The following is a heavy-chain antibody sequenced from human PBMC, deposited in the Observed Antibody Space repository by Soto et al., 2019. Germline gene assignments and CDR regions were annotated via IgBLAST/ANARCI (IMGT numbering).Heavy chain of an antibody. V-gene: IGHV4-34*01. Sequence: QVQLQQWGAGLLKPSETLSLTCAVYGGSFSGYYWIWIRQPPGKGLEWIGEINHSGSTNYNPSLKSRVTISVDTSKNQVSLKLSSVTDADTAVYYCARARIAARRWFYPWGQGNLVTVSS. CDR3: ARARIAARRWFYP. CDR1: GGSFSGYY. CDR2: INHSGST. J-gene: IGHJ5*02. D-gene: IGHD6-6*01.